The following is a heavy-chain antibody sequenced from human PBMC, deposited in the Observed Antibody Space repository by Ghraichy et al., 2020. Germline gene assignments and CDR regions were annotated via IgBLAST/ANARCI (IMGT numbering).Heavy chain of an antibody. J-gene: IGHJ3*02. V-gene: IGHV3-23*01. CDR1: GFTFSSYA. CDR2: ISGSGGST. CDR3: AKVPPQVVVVTFWAFDI. D-gene: IGHD2-21*02. Sequence: GGSLRLSCAASGFTFSSYAMSWVRQAPGKGLEWVSAISGSGGSTYYADSVKGRFTISRDNSKNTLYLQMNSLRAEDTAVYYCAKVPPQVVVVTFWAFDIWGQGTMVTVSS.